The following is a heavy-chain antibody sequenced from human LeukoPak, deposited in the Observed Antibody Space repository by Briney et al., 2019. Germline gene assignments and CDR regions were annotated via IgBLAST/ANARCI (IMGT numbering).Heavy chain of an antibody. CDR2: ISASGGST. Sequence: GGSLRPSCAASGITFSSYAMSWVRQAPGKGLEWVSAISASGGSTYYADSVKGRFTISRDNPKNTLYLQMDSLRAEDTAIYYCAPNWNLDYWGQGSLVTVSS. D-gene: IGHD1-1*01. CDR3: APNWNLDY. CDR1: GITFSSYA. V-gene: IGHV3-23*01. J-gene: IGHJ4*02.